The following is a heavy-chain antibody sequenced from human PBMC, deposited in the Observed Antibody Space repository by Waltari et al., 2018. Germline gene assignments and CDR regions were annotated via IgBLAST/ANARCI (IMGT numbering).Heavy chain of an antibody. D-gene: IGHD3-3*01. CDR3: ASLRISIFGVVYYFDS. J-gene: IGHJ4*02. CDR1: GFTFRSYA. V-gene: IGHV3-30*04. CDR2: ISSDGNTK. Sequence: QVQLMESGGGVVQPGRSLSLPCAASGFTFRSYAMHWVRQAPGKGLEWVAVISSDGNTKKYADSLKGRFTISRDNSKNTLYLQMDSLRPEDTALYYCASLRISIFGVVYYFDSWGQGALVTVSS.